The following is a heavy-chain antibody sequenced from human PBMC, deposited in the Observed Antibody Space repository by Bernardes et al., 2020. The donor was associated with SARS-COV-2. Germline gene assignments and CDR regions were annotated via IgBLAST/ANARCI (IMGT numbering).Heavy chain of an antibody. D-gene: IGHD4-4*01. Sequence: GGSLRLSRAASGFTFSDYYMGWVRQAPGKGLEWVANINQYGSQQYYMDSVKGRFTISRDNAKDSLHLQMTSLRAEDMAVYYCARVVPYTNYVFDYWGQGTLVTVSS. J-gene: IGHJ4*02. CDR3: ARVVPYTNYVFDY. V-gene: IGHV3-7*01. CDR2: INQYGSQQ. CDR1: GFTFSDYY.